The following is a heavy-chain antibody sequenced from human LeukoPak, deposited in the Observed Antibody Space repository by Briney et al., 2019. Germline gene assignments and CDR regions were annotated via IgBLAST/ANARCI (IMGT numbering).Heavy chain of an antibody. CDR1: GGSISSGGYY. J-gene: IGHJ5*02. CDR3: ARVMARGSGSYSNWFDP. D-gene: IGHD3-10*01. Sequence: PSETLSLTCTASGGSISSGGYYWSWIRQHPGKGLEWIGYIYYSGSTYYNPSLKSRVTISVDTSKNQFSLKLSSVTAADTAVYYCARVMARGSGSYSNWFDPWGQGTLVTVSS. CDR2: IYYSGST. V-gene: IGHV4-31*03.